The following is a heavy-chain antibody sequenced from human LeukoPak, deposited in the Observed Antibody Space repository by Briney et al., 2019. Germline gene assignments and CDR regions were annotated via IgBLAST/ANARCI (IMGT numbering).Heavy chain of an antibody. CDR3: ARVYQGVSLFDGIDY. D-gene: IGHD3-10*01. CDR2: IQQDGSEK. Sequence: GGSLRLSCTASGFTFSAYWMSWVRQAPGKGLEWVASIQQDGSEKNYVDSVKGRFTISRDNAKKSLYLQMNSLRAEDTAVYYCARVYQGVSLFDGIDYWGQGILVTVSS. CDR1: GFTFSAYW. V-gene: IGHV3-7*01. J-gene: IGHJ4*02.